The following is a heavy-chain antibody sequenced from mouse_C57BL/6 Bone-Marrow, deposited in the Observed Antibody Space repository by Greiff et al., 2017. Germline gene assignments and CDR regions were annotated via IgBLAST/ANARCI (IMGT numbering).Heavy chain of an antibody. CDR1: GYTFTSYG. V-gene: IGHV1-81*01. CDR3: SRGGEGDYCNFLFAY. D-gene: IGHD2-1*01. CDR2: IYPRSGNT. Sequence: QVQLKESGAELARPGASVKLSCKASGYTFTSYGIRWVKQRTGRGLEWIGEIYPRSGNTYYNEKFKGKATLTADKPSSTAYMELRSLTSEDSSVYFCSRGGEGDYCNFLFAYWGQGTLVTVSA. J-gene: IGHJ3*01.